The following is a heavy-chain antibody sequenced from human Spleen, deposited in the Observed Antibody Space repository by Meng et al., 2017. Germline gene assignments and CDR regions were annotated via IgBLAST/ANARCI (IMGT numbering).Heavy chain of an antibody. J-gene: IGHJ4*02. CDR2: ISSSSSYI. V-gene: IGHV3-21*04. CDR3: VKGGMVRGVIRTPFDS. Sequence: GGSLRLSCAASGFTFSSYSMNWVRQAPGKGLEWVSSISSSSSYIYYADSLKGRFTISRDNAKNSLYLQMDNMRVEDTAVYYCVKGGMVRGVIRTPFDSWGQGTLVTVSS. CDR1: GFTFSSYS. D-gene: IGHD3-10*01.